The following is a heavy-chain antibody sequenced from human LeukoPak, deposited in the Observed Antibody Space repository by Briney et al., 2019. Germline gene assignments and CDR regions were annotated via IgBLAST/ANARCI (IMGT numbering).Heavy chain of an antibody. CDR1: GYTFTGYY. CDR2: INPNSGGT. V-gene: IGHV1-2*02. J-gene: IGHJ4*02. D-gene: IGHD4/OR15-4a*01. Sequence: RGASVKVSCKASGYTFTGYYMHWVRQAPGQGLEWMGWINPNSGGTNYAQKFQGRVTMTRDTSISTAYMELSSLRSDDTAVYYCARVSLGTFRVLDRYFDYWGQGTLVTVSS. CDR3: ARVSLGTFRVLDRYFDY.